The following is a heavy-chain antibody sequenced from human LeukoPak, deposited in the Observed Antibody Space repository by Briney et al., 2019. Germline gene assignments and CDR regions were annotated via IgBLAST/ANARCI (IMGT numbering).Heavy chain of an antibody. CDR3: ARSREDAFDI. J-gene: IGHJ3*02. CDR2: IYYSGST. V-gene: IGHV4-31*02. Sequence: LRLSCAASGFTFSSYAMSWIRQPPGKGLEWIGYIYYSGSTYYNPSLKSRVTISVDTSKNQFSLKLSSVTAADTAVYYCARSREDAFDIWGQGTMVTVSS. CDR1: GFTFSSYA.